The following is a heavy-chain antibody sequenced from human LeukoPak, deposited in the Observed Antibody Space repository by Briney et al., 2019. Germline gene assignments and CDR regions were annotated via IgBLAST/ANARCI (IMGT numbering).Heavy chain of an antibody. CDR1: GFTFSNYA. CDR3: ASSAARRDYSRTLDY. J-gene: IGHJ4*02. V-gene: IGHV3-30-3*01. CDR2: ILYDGSIE. Sequence: GGSLRLSCAASGFTFSNYAMHWVRQAPGRGREWVAVILYDGSIENYADSVKGRFSISRDNSKNALYLQMNSLRVEDTAVYYCASSAARRDYSRTLDYWGQGTLVTVSS. D-gene: IGHD4-11*01.